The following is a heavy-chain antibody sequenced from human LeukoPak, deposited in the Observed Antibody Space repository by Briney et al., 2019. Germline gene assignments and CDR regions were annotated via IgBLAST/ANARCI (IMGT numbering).Heavy chain of an antibody. CDR2: ISADRNVI. CDR1: GFTFNIYE. Sequence: GGSLRLSCAASGFTFNIYEMNWVRQTPGKGLEWISYISADRNVIYYADSVKGRFIISRDNAKNSLYLQMNSLRAEDTAVYYCAGSRYPEPQDLDYWGQGTLVSVSS. CDR3: AGSRYPEPQDLDY. J-gene: IGHJ4*02. D-gene: IGHD1-14*01. V-gene: IGHV3-48*03.